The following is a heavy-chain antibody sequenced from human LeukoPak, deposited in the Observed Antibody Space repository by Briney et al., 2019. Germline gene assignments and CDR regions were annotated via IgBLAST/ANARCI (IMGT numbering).Heavy chain of an antibody. CDR3: AKARSLWFGEDGD. J-gene: IGHJ4*02. CDR2: IRYDGSNK. D-gene: IGHD3-10*01. Sequence: AGGSLRLSCAVSGFIFNSHHMRWVRQAPGKGLEWVAFIRYDGSNKYYADSVKGRFTISRDNSKNTLYLQMNSLRAEDTAVYYCAKARSLWFGEDGDWGQGTLVTVSS. CDR1: GFIFNSHH. V-gene: IGHV3-30*02.